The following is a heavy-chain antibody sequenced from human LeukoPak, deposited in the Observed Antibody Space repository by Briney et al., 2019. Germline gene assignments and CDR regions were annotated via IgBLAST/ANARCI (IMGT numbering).Heavy chain of an antibody. CDR3: ARAQTNWFDP. CDR2: IIPIFGTA. Sequence: GASVKVSCKASGGTFSSYAMSWVRQAPGQGLEWMGGIIPIFGTANYAQKFQGRVTITADESTSTAYMELSSLRSEDTAVYYCARAQTNWFDPWGQGTLVTVSS. J-gene: IGHJ5*02. CDR1: GGTFSSYA. V-gene: IGHV1-69*13.